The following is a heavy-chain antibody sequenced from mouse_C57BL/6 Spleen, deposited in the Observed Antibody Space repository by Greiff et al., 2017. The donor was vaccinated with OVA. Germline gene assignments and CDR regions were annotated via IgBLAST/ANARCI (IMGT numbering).Heavy chain of an antibody. V-gene: IGHV1-26*01. CDR1: GYTFTDYY. CDR3: ARSGDYDEAWFAY. Sequence: EVQLQQSGPELVKPGASVKISCKASGYTFTDYYMNWVKQSHGKSLEWIGDINPNNGGTSYNQKFKGKATLTVDKSSSTAYMELRSLTSEDSAVYYSARSGDYDEAWFAYWGQGTLVTVSA. CDR2: INPNNGGT. D-gene: IGHD2-4*01. J-gene: IGHJ3*01.